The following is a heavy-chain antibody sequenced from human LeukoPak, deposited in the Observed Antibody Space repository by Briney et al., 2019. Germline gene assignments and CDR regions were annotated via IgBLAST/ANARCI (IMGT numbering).Heavy chain of an antibody. CDR1: GFTFSRYW. Sequence: GGSLRLSCVASGFTFSRYWMSWVRQAPGKGLEWVANIKHDGTEKYYVDSVKGRFTISRDNAENSLYLQVNSLRAEDTAVYYCARLDGYGDYSNWFDPWGQGTLVTVSS. CDR2: IKHDGTEK. V-gene: IGHV3-7*01. D-gene: IGHD4-17*01. CDR3: ARLDGYGDYSNWFDP. J-gene: IGHJ5*02.